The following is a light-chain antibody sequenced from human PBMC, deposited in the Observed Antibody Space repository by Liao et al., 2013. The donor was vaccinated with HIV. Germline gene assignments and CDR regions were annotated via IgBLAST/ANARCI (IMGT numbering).Light chain of an antibody. J-gene: IGLJ2*01. CDR1: NIGSKS. CDR3: QVWDRTSDHLV. V-gene: IGLV3-21*04. Sequence: SYELTQPPSVSVAPGTTATITCEGINIGSKSVHWYQQRPGQAPVLVISYEGDRPSGIPERFSGSKSGNTATLTISRVEAGSEADFYCQVWDRTSDHLVFGGGTELTVL. CDR2: YEG.